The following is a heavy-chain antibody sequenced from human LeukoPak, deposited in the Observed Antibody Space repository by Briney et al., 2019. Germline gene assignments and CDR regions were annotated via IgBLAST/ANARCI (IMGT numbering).Heavy chain of an antibody. CDR1: GGSISSYY. CDR2: IYYSGST. D-gene: IGHD4-17*01. Sequence: SETLSLTCTVSGGSISSYYWSWIRQPPGKGLEWIGYIYYSGSTNYNPSLKSRVTISVDTSKNQFSLKLSSVTAADTAVYYCARGLATVTNFGWFDPWGQGTLVTVSS. J-gene: IGHJ5*02. V-gene: IGHV4-59*01. CDR3: ARGLATVTNFGWFDP.